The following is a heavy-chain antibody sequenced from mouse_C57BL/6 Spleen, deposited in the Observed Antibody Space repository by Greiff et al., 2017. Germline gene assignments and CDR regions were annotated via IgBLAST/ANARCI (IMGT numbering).Heavy chain of an antibody. CDR1: GYSITSGYY. D-gene: IGHD1-1*01. V-gene: IGHV3-6*01. CDR3: ARDCTTVVEYFDV. CDR2: ISYDGST. J-gene: IGHJ1*03. Sequence: VQLQQSGPGLVKPSQSLSLTCSVTGYSITSGYYWNWIRQFPGNQLAWMGYISYDGSTNYNPYLKNRISITRDTPKNQFFLQLNSVTTEDTATYYCARDCTTVVEYFDVWGTGTTVTVSS.